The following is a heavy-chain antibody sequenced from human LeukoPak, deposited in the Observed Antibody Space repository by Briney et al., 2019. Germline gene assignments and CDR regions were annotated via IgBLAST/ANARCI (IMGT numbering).Heavy chain of an antibody. CDR3: ARRRRKLRYFDWLPDHDAFDI. D-gene: IGHD3-9*01. V-gene: IGHV3-74*01. CDR2: INSDGSST. J-gene: IGHJ3*02. CDR1: GFTFSSYW. Sequence: GGXLRLSXXASGFTFSSYWMHWVRHAPGKGLVWVSRINSDGSSTIYADCVKGRFTISRDNAKNTLYLQMNSLRAEDTAVYYCARRRRKLRYFDWLPDHDAFDIWGQGTMVTVSS.